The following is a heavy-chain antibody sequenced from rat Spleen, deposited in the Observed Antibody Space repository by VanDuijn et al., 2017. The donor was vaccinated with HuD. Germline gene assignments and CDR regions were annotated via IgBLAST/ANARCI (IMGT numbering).Heavy chain of an antibody. J-gene: IGHJ2*01. CDR1: DHSITNGYR. CDR2: INSAGST. Sequence: EVQLQESGPGLVKPSQSLSLTCSVTDHSITNGYRWNWIRKFPGNKLEWMGYINSAGSTNYNPSLKSRISITRDTSKNQFFLQVNSVTTEDTATYYCARSGALTTLYWGQGVMVTVSS. CDR3: ARSGALTTLY. D-gene: IGHD1-10*01. V-gene: IGHV3-3*01.